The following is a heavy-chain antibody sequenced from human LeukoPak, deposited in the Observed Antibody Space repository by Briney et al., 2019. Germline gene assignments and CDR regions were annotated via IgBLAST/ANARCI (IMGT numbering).Heavy chain of an antibody. J-gene: IGHJ4*02. CDR1: GLTFSSYA. CDR3: ASSSSGWYYFDY. CDR2: ISYDGSNK. Sequence: PGGSLRLSCAASGLTFSSYAMHWVRQAPGKGLEWVAVISYDGSNKYYADSVKGRFTISRDNSKNTLYLQMNSLRAEDTAVYYCASSSSGWYYFDYWGQGTLVTVSS. D-gene: IGHD6-19*01. V-gene: IGHV3-30*04.